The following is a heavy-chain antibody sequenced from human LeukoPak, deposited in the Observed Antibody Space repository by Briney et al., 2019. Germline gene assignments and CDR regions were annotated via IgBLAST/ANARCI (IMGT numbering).Heavy chain of an antibody. J-gene: IGHJ4*02. V-gene: IGHV3-9*01. CDR1: GFTFDDYA. Sequence: PGRSLRLSCAASGFTFDDYAMHSVRQAPGKGLEWVSGISWNSGSIGYADSVKGRFTISRDNAKNSLYLQMNSLRAEDTALYYRAKGGYCSSTSCYNAMWYWGQGTLVTVSS. D-gene: IGHD2-2*01. CDR2: ISWNSGSI. CDR3: AKGGYCSSTSCYNAMWY.